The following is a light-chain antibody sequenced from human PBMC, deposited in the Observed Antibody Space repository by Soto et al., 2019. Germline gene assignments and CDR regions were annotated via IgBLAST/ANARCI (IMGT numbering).Light chain of an antibody. J-gene: IGKJ2*01. CDR1: QSVSSY. CDR2: DAS. Sequence: EIVLTQSPATLSLSPGERATLSCRASQSVSSYLAWYQQKPGHAHRLLIYDASNRAAGIPARFSGGGSGTDFNRNITVLEHAHFALWYSYPPSNSPYTFCHGTKLEF. CDR3: YPPSNSPYT. V-gene: IGKV3-11*01.